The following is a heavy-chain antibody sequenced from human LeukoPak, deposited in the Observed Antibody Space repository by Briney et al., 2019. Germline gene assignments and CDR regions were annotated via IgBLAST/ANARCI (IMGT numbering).Heavy chain of an antibody. V-gene: IGHV1-8*01. CDR2: MSPNSGNT. D-gene: IGHD2-2*01. CDR1: GYTFTSYD. J-gene: IGHJ5*02. Sequence: ASVKVSCKASGYTFTSYDINWVRQATGQGLEWMGWMSPNSGNTGYAQKFQGRVTMTRNTSISTAYMELSSLRSEGTAVYYCGRYPPQPRFDPWGQGALVTVPS. CDR3: GRYPPQPRFDP.